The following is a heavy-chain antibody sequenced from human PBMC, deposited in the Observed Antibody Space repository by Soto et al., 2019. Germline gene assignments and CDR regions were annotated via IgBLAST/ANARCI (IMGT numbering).Heavy chain of an antibody. CDR1: GYTFTYYA. J-gene: IGHJ2*01. V-gene: IGHV1-3*01. D-gene: IGHD2-21*02. Sequence: QVQLVQSGAEVKKPGASVKISCKTSGYTFTYYAIHWVRQAPGQGLEWMGWINGGNGKKKYSEKFPGRVTITRDTSADTAHLELSSLRSEDTAIYSCAKSVLTAQNWYFDLWGRGTLVTVSS. CDR2: INGGNGKK. CDR3: AKSVLTAQNWYFDL.